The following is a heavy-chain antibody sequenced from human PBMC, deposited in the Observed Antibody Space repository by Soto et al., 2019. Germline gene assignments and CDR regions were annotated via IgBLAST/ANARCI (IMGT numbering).Heavy chain of an antibody. D-gene: IGHD6-13*01. CDR2: IIPIFGTA. CDR3: AILRAAAGTRWFDP. CDR1: GGTFSSYA. V-gene: IGHV1-69*01. J-gene: IGHJ5*02. Sequence: QVQLVQSGAEVKKPGSSVKVSCKASGGTFSSYAISWVRQAPGQGLEWMGGIIPIFGTATYAQKFQGRVTITAYESTSTAYMELSSLRSEDTAVYYCAILRAAAGTRWFDPWGQGTLVTVSS.